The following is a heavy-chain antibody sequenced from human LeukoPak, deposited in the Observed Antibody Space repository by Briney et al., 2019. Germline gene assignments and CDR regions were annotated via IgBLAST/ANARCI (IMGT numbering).Heavy chain of an antibody. V-gene: IGHV1-18*01. J-gene: IGHJ6*03. D-gene: IGHD5-12*01. CDR1: GYSFTSYG. CDR2: ISAYNGNT. Sequence: ASVKVSCKASGYSFTSYGVSWVRQAPGQGLEWMGWISAYNGNTNYAQKLQGRVTMTTDTSTGTAYMELRSLRSDDTAVYYCARVSIIATTYYYYYMDVWGKGTTVTVSS. CDR3: ARVSIIATTYYYYYMDV.